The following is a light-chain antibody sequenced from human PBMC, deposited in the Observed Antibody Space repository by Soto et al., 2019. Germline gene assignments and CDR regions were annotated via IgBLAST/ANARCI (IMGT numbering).Light chain of an antibody. CDR2: GNI. V-gene: IGLV1-40*01. CDR3: QSYDSTLGARYV. CDR1: SSNIGAGYD. Sequence: QSVLTQPPSVSGAPGQRVTISCTGSSSNIGAGYDVHWYQQRPGTAPTLLIFGNINRPSGVPDRFSGSKSGTSASLAITGLQAEDEGDYYCQSYDSTLGARYVFGTGTKLTVL. J-gene: IGLJ1*01.